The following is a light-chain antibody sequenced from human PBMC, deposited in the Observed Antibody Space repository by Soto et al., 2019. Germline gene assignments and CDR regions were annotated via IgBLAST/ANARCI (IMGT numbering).Light chain of an antibody. J-gene: IGKJ2*01. CDR3: HQAHTFPHT. CDR1: QDMSSW. CDR2: AAS. V-gene: IGKV1-12*01. Sequence: IQMTQSPSSLSASVGDRVTITCRASQDMSSWLAWYQQKPGKAPKLLIFAASNLQSGVPSRFSGSRSGTDFTLTISSLQPEDIATYYCHQAHTFPHTFGQGTKLELK.